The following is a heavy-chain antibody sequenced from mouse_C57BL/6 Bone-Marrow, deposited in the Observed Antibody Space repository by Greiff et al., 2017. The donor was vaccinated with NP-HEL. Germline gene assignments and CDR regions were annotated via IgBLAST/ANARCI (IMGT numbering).Heavy chain of an antibody. Sequence: EVHLVESGPELVKPGDSVKISCKASGYSFTGYFMNWVMQSHGKSLEWIGRINPYNGDTFYNQKFKGKATLTVDKSSSTAHMELRSLSSEDSAVYYCARKGLRHGWFAYWGQGTLVTVSA. J-gene: IGHJ3*01. CDR1: GYSFTGYF. CDR3: ARKGLRHGWFAY. D-gene: IGHD2-4*01. V-gene: IGHV1-20*01. CDR2: INPYNGDT.